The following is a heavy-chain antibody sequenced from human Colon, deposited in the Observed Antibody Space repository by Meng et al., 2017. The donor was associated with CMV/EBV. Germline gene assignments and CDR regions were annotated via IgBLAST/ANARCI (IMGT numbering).Heavy chain of an antibody. Sequence: GGPLRLSCTASGFTSGDYAMSWVRQAPGKGLEWVGFIRSKAYGGTTEYAASVKGRFTIPRDDSKSIAYLQMNSLKTEDTAVYYCTRLSGSYWEGNFDYWGQGTLVTVSS. CDR3: TRLSGSYWEGNFDY. CDR2: IRSKAYGGTT. V-gene: IGHV3-49*04. D-gene: IGHD1-26*01. CDR1: GFTSGDYA. J-gene: IGHJ4*02.